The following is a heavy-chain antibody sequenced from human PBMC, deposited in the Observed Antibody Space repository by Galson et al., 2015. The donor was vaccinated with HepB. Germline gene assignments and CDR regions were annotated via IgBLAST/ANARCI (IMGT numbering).Heavy chain of an antibody. CDR3: ARDPGYCSGGSCYPQYFQH. D-gene: IGHD2-15*01. CDR2: ISYDGSNK. Sequence: SLRLSCAASGFTFSSYAMHWVRQAPGKGLEWVAVISYDGSNKYYADSVKGRFTISRDNSKNTLYLQMNSLRAEDTAVYYCARDPGYCSGGSCYPQYFQHWGQGTLVTVSS. CDR1: GFTFSSYA. J-gene: IGHJ1*01. V-gene: IGHV3-30*04.